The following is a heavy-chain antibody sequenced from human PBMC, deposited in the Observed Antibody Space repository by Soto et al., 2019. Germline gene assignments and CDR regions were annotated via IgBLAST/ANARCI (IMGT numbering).Heavy chain of an antibody. D-gene: IGHD1-26*01. CDR3: ERSPYSGSYTPYYYDGMDV. CDR2: IIPIFGTA. CDR1: GGTFSSYA. V-gene: IGHV1-69*01. Sequence: QVQLVQSGAEVKKPGSSVKVSCKASGGTFSSYAISWVRQAPGQGLEWMGGIIPIFGTANYAQKFQGRVTITADEATSTAYIELSSVRSEDTAVYYCERSPYSGSYTPYYYDGMDVWGQGTTVTVSS. J-gene: IGHJ6*02.